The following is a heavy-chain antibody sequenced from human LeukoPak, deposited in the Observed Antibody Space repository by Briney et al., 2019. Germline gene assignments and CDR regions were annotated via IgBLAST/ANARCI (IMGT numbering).Heavy chain of an antibody. CDR3: ARRFYGGNSGDAFDI. D-gene: IGHD4-23*01. V-gene: IGHV3-30*04. J-gene: IGHJ3*02. CDR1: GFTFSSYA. Sequence: PGRSLRLSCAASGFTFSSYAMHWVRQAPGKGLEWVAVISYDGSNKYYADSVKGRFTISRDNAKNSLYLQMNSLRAEDTAVYYCARRFYGGNSGDAFDIWGQGTMVTVSS. CDR2: ISYDGSNK.